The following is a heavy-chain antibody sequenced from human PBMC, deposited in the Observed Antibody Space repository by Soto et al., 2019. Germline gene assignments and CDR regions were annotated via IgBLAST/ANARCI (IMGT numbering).Heavy chain of an antibody. Sequence: QVQLVQSGAEVKKPGSSVRVSCKVSGGTFISHAINWLRQAPGQGLEWMGVIIPVTETPNNAEKFQGRLMITADKSTTTVYMELSSLTLDDTAVYFCARGNKGPGHYGPGSQGWYGPWGQGTLVTVSS. J-gene: IGHJ5*02. CDR2: IIPVTETP. CDR1: GGTFISHA. V-gene: IGHV1-69*06. D-gene: IGHD3-10*01. CDR3: ARGNKGPGHYGPGSQGWYGP.